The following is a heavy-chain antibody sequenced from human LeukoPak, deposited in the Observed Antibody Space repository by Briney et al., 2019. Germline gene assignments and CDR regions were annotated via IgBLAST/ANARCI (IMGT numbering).Heavy chain of an antibody. CDR2: IYTSGST. V-gene: IGHV4-61*02. J-gene: IGHJ4*02. Sequence: PSETLSLTCTVSGGSISSGSYYWSWIRQPAGKGLEWIGRIYTSGSTNYNPSLKSRVTISVDTSKNQFSLKLSSVTAADTAVYYCARDLVGNVDYWGQGTLVTVSS. CDR1: GGSISSGSYY. D-gene: IGHD1-26*01. CDR3: ARDLVGNVDY.